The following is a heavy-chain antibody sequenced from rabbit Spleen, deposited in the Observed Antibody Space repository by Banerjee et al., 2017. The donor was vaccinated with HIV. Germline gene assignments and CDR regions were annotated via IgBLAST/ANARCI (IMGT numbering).Heavy chain of an antibody. CDR3: ARDTSSSFSSYGMDL. Sequence: QEQLEESGGDLVQPEGSLTLTCKASGFSLSSDYYICWVRQAPGKGLEWIACIEVGSSGFTYFATWAKGRFTISKTSSTSVTLQVTRLTAADTATYFCARDTSSSFSSYGMDLWGQGTLVTVS. D-gene: IGHD1-1*01. CDR2: IEVGSSGFT. J-gene: IGHJ6*01. CDR1: GFSLSSDYY. V-gene: IGHV1S45*01.